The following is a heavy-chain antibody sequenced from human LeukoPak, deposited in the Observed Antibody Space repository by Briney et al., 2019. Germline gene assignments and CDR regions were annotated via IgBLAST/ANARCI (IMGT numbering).Heavy chain of an antibody. CDR3: ARDPLWFDYYYMDV. Sequence: GASVKVSCKASGYTFTSYAMNWVRQAPGQGLEWMGWINPNSGGTNYAQKFQGRVTMTRDTSISTAYMELSRLRSDDTAVYYCARDPLWFDYYYMDVWGKGTTVTVSS. J-gene: IGHJ6*03. V-gene: IGHV1-2*02. D-gene: IGHD3-10*01. CDR2: INPNSGGT. CDR1: GYTFTSYA.